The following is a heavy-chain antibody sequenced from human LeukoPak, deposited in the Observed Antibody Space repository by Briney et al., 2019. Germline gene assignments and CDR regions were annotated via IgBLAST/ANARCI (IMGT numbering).Heavy chain of an antibody. V-gene: IGHV4-34*01. CDR1: GGSFSGYY. CDR3: ARGEWLRSWFGY. D-gene: IGHD5-12*01. CDR2: INHSGST. Sequence: PSETLSLTCAVYGGSFSGYYWSWIRQPPGKGLERIGEINHSGSTNYNPSLKSRVTISVDTSKNQFSLKLSSVTAADTAVYYCARGEWLRSWFGYWGQGTLVTVSS. J-gene: IGHJ4*02.